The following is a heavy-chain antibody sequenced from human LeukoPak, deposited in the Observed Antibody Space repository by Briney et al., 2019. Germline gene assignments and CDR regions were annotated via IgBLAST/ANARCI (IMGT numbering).Heavy chain of an antibody. CDR2: ISSSGSTI. CDR1: GFTFSSYE. CDR3: ARGAYHIVVVPAAIKYYYYYMDV. J-gene: IGHJ6*03. V-gene: IGHV3-48*03. Sequence: GGSLRLSCAASGFTFSSYEMNWVRQAPGKGLEWVSYISSSGSTIYYADSVKGRFTISRDNAKNSLYLQMNSLRAEDTAVYYCARGAYHIVVVPAAIKYYYYYMDVWGKGTTVTISS. D-gene: IGHD2-2*01.